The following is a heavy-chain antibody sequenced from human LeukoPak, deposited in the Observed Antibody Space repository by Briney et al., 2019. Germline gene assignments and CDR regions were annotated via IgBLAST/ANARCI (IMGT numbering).Heavy chain of an antibody. CDR2: IFPSGGEI. V-gene: IGHV3-23*01. Sequence: GGTLRLSCAASGFTFSSYAMNWVRQAPGKGLEWVSSIFPSGGEIHYADSVRGRFTISRDNSKSTLSLQMNSLRAEDTAIYYCATYRQVLLPFESWGQGTLVTVSS. CDR1: GFTFSSYA. J-gene: IGHJ4*02. D-gene: IGHD2-8*02. CDR3: ATYRQVLLPFES.